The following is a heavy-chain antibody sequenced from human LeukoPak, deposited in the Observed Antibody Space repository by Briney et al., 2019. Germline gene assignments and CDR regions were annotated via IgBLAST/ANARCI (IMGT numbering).Heavy chain of an antibody. CDR3: ARDRGSSWYRIYYYYYMDV. D-gene: IGHD6-13*01. Sequence: ASVKVSFYASEYTFTDYSMNWVRQAPGQGLEWMGWINTNTGNPTYVQALTGRFVFSLDTSVTTASLQISSLKAEDTAVYYCARDRGSSWYRIYYYYYMDVWGKGTTVTVSS. CDR2: INTNTGNP. CDR1: EYTFTDYS. J-gene: IGHJ6*03. V-gene: IGHV7-4-1*02.